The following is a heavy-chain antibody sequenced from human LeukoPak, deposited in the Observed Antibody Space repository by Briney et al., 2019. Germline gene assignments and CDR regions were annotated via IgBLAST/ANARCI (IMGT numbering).Heavy chain of an antibody. CDR1: GGSISSSSYY. V-gene: IGHV4-39*01. D-gene: IGHD3-10*01. CDR2: IYYSGST. CDR3: ARGGSGSYYINFDY. J-gene: IGHJ4*02. Sequence: PSETLSLTCTVSGGSISSSSYYWGWIRQPPGKGLEWIGSIYYSGSTYYNPSLKSRVTISVDTSKNQFSLKLSSVTAADTAVYYCARGGSGSYYINFDYWGQGTLVTVSS.